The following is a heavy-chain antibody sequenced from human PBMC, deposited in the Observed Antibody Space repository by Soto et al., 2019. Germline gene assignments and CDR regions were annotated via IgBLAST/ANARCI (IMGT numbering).Heavy chain of an antibody. CDR1: GGSISSGGYY. V-gene: IGHV4-31*03. J-gene: IGHJ4*02. CDR2: IYYSGTT. D-gene: IGHD5-12*01. Sequence: QVQLQESGPGLVKPSQTLSLTCTVSGGSISSGGYYWSWIRQHPGKGLEWIGYIYYSGTTYYNPSLNSRVAISVGTSKDQFSLNLGSVPAADTAVYYCARADGYNFDYWGQGTLVTVSS. CDR3: ARADGYNFDY.